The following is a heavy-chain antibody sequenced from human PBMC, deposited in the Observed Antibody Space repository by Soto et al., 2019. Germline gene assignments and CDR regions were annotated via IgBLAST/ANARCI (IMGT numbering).Heavy chain of an antibody. CDR1: VGSISSYY. CDR2: SYYSGST. J-gene: IGHJ4*02. D-gene: IGHD2-2*01. Sequence: QVQLQESGPGLVKPSETLSLTCTVSVGSISSYYWCWIRQPPGKGLEWIGYSYYSGSTNYNPSLKRRVPTSVDTSKNQFALKVSSVTAADTAVYYCARLDIVVVPAAMTPGIAAAGRGFDSWGQGTLVTVSS. V-gene: IGHV4-59*01. CDR3: ARLDIVVVPAAMTPGIAAAGRGFDS.